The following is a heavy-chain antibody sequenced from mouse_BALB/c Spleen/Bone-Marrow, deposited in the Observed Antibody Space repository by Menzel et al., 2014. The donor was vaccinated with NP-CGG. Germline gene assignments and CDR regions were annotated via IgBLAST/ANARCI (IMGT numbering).Heavy chain of an antibody. CDR1: GYTFTSYI. D-gene: IGHD2-3*01. J-gene: IGHJ4*01. CDR3: ARRWLPYAMDY. V-gene: IGHV1-14*01. CDR2: INPYNDGT. Sequence: EVQLQQSGPELVKPGASVKMSCKASGYTFTSYIMHWVKQKPGQGLEWIGHINPYNDGTKYNEKLKGKATLTSDKSSSTAYMELSSLTSEDSAVHYCARRWLPYAMDYWGQGTSVTVSS.